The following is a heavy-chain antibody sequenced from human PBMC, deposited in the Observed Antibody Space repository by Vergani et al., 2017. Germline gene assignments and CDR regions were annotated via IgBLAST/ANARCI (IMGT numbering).Heavy chain of an antibody. V-gene: IGHV3-74*03. CDR3: VVTEYCTGIACNTRFDS. CDR2: IDEYGNRA. J-gene: IGHJ5*01. CDR1: GFSFNTYW. D-gene: IGHD2-8*02. Sequence: EVQLVESGGGSVQSGGSLRLSCVASGFSFNTYWMHWVRQVPGKGLRWVARIDEYGNRATYGDFGTGRFTITRNNANNTVFLQMNNLRADDAGVYYCVVTEYCTGIACNTRFDSWGQGALVTVSS.